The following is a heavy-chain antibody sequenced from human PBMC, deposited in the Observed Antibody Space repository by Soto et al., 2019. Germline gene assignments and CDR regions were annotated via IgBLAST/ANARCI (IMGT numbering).Heavy chain of an antibody. Sequence: SETLSLTCTVSGGSVSSGSYYWSWIRQPPGKGLEWIGYIYYRGSTKYNPSLKSRVTISIDTSKNQFSLKLSSVTAADTAVYYCARGLDYVGFDYWGQGTLVIVSS. V-gene: IGHV4-61*01. CDR1: GGSVSSGSYY. CDR3: ARGLDYVGFDY. D-gene: IGHD4-17*01. CDR2: IYYRGST. J-gene: IGHJ4*02.